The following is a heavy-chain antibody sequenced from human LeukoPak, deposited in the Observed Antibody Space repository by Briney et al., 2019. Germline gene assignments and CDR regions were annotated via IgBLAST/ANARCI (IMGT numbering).Heavy chain of an antibody. CDR2: IYYSGST. CDR3: ARLEEVPAATYYFDY. D-gene: IGHD2-2*01. CDR1: GGSISSSSYY. J-gene: IGHJ4*02. V-gene: IGHV4-39*01. Sequence: PSETLSLTCTVSGGSISSSSYYWGWIRQPPGKGLEWIGSIYYSGSTYYNPSLKSRVTISVDTSKNQFSLKLSSVTAADTAVYYCARLEEVPAATYYFDYWGQGTLVTVSS.